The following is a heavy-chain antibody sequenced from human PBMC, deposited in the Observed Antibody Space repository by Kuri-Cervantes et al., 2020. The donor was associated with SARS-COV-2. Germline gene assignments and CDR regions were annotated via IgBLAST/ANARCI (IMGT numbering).Heavy chain of an antibody. CDR2: ISYDGSNK. CDR3: ARDRLERGSSHPYYFDY. D-gene: IGHD1-26*01. CDR1: GFTFSSYA. J-gene: IGHJ4*02. V-gene: IGHV3-30*14. Sequence: GESLKISCAASGFTFSSYAMHWVRQAPGKGLEWVAVISYDGSNKYYADSVEGRFTISRDNSKNTLYLQMNSLRAEDTAVYYCARDRLERGSSHPYYFDYWGQGTLVTVSS.